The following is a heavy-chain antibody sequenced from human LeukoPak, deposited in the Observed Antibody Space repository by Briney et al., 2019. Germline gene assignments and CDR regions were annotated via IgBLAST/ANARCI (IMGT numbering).Heavy chain of an antibody. CDR2: IKQDGSEK. J-gene: IGHJ3*02. D-gene: IGHD6-19*01. V-gene: IGHV3-7*01. Sequence: GGSLRLSCAASGFTVSSNYMSWVRQAPGKGLEWVANIKQDGSEKYYVDSVKGRFTISRDNAKNSLYLQMNSLRAGDTAVYYCTRVKSYSSGGLDAFDIWGQGTMVTVSS. CDR3: TRVKSYSSGGLDAFDI. CDR1: GFTVSSNY.